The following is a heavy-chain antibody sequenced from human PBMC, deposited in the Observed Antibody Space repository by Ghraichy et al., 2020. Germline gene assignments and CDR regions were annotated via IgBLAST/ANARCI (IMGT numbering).Heavy chain of an antibody. Sequence: GESLNISCAASGFTFSSYAMHWVRQAPGKGLEWVAVISYDGSNKYYADSVKGRFTISRDNSKNTLYLQMNSLRAEDTAVYYCARELVLMVYGHLDYWGQGTLVTVSS. D-gene: IGHD2-8*01. J-gene: IGHJ4*02. V-gene: IGHV3-30-3*01. CDR1: GFTFSSYA. CDR2: ISYDGSNK. CDR3: ARELVLMVYGHLDY.